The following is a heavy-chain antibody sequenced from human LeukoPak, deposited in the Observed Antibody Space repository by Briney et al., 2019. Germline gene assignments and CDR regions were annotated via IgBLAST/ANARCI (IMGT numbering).Heavy chain of an antibody. Sequence: SETLSLTCAVYGGSFGGYYWSWIRQPPGKGLEWIGEINHSGSTNYNPSLKSRVTISVDTSKNQFSLKLSSVTAADTAVYYCAREQGYYDSSGYKGDAFDIWGQGTMVTVSS. CDR1: GGSFGGYY. V-gene: IGHV4-34*01. CDR3: AREQGYYDSSGYKGDAFDI. D-gene: IGHD3-22*01. CDR2: INHSGST. J-gene: IGHJ3*02.